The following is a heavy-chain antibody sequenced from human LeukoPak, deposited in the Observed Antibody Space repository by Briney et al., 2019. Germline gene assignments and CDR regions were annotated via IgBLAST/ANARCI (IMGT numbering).Heavy chain of an antibody. CDR2: TNHSGST. J-gene: IGHJ4*02. CDR3: ARGNRQLAYYGSGSRLPYDY. V-gene: IGHV4-34*01. D-gene: IGHD3-10*01. CDR1: GGSFSGYY. Sequence: ETSETLSLTCAVYGGSFSGYYWSWIRQPPGKGLEWIGETNHSGSTNYNPSLNNRVTISVDKSKNQFSLTLSSVTAADTAVYYCARGNRQLAYYGSGSRLPYDYWGQGSLVTVSS.